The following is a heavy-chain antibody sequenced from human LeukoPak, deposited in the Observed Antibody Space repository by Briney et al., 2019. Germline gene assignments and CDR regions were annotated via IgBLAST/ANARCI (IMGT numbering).Heavy chain of an antibody. CDR1: GYTFTSYA. D-gene: IGHD5-24*01. J-gene: IGHJ4*02. Sequence: ASVKVSCKASGYTFTSYAMHWVRQAPGRGLEWMGWITPSGGTNYPQKFQGRVAITRDTSINTAYMDLSRLTSDDTAVYYCARDRYGDGFAHFDYWGQGALVTVSS. CDR2: ITPSGGT. V-gene: IGHV1-2*02. CDR3: ARDRYGDGFAHFDY.